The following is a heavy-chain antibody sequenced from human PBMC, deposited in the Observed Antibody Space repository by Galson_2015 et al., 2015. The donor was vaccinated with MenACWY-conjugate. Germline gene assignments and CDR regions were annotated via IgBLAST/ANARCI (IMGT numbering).Heavy chain of an antibody. J-gene: IGHJ4*02. CDR1: GYTFTNYY. Sequence: SVKVSCKASGYTFTNYYMHWVRQAPGQGLEWMGIMNPVDGSTTYAQKFQGRVTMTRDTSTSTVYMELSSLRSEDTAMYYCTRGGQWLVPEGNWGQGTLVTVSS. V-gene: IGHV1-46*03. CDR2: MNPVDGST. D-gene: IGHD6-19*01. CDR3: TRGGQWLVPEGN.